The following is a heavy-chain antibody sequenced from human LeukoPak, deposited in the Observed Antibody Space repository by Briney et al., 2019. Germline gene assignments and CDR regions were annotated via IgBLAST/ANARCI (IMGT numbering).Heavy chain of an antibody. Sequence: PSETLSLTCTVSGDSISSYYWNWIRQPPGKGLEWIGEINHSGSTNYNPSLKSRVTISVDTSKNQFSLKLSSVTAADTAVYYCARYFARYCSSTSCPDYYYYYYMDVWGKGTTVTVSS. CDR3: ARYFARYCSSTSCPDYYYYYYMDV. J-gene: IGHJ6*03. D-gene: IGHD2-2*01. CDR1: GDSISSYY. CDR2: INHSGST. V-gene: IGHV4-34*01.